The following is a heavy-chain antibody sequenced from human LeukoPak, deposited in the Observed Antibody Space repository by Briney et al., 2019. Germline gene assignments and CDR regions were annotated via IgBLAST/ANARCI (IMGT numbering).Heavy chain of an antibody. Sequence: GGSLRLSCAVSGFSYSSYAMSWVRLAPGKGLEGVSTISGSGDTYYVDSVKGRFTISRDNSKNTLYLQMNSLRAEDTAVYYCAKEGGYNYGYLDSWGQGTLVTVSS. J-gene: IGHJ4*02. V-gene: IGHV3-23*01. CDR3: AKEGGYNYGYLDS. CDR1: GFSYSSYA. CDR2: ISGSGDT. D-gene: IGHD5-18*01.